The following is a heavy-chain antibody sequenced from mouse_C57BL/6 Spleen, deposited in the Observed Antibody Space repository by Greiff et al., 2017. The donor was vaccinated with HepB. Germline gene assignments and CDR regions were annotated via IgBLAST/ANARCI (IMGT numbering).Heavy chain of an antibody. CDR2: ISDGGSYT. D-gene: IGHD1-1*01. Sequence: DVMLVESGGGLVKPGGSLKLSCAASGFTFSSYAMSWVRQTPEKRLEWVATISDGGSYTYYPDNVKGRFTISRDNAKNNLYLQMSHLKSEDTAMYYCARVGYYGSLGWFAYWGQGTLVTVSA. CDR1: GFTFSSYA. V-gene: IGHV5-4*03. J-gene: IGHJ3*01. CDR3: ARVGYYGSLGWFAY.